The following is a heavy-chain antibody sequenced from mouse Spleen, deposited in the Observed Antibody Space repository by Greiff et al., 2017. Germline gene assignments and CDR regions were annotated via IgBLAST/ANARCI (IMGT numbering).Heavy chain of an antibody. D-gene: IGHD2-14*01. Sequence: VQVVESGAELARPGASVKMSCKASGYTFTSYTMHWVKQRPGQGLEWIGYINPSSGYTKYNQKFKDKATLTADKSSSTAYMQLSSLTSEDSAVYYCARFYRYDGWYFDVWGAGTTVTVSS. CDR2: INPSSGYT. J-gene: IGHJ1*01. V-gene: IGHV1-4*01. CDR3: ARFYRYDGWYFDV. CDR1: GYTFTSYT.